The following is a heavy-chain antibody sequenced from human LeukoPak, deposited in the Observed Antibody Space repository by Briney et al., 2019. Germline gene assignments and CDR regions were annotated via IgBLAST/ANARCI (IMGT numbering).Heavy chain of an antibody. Sequence: GGSLRLSCAASGFTVSSNYMSWVRQAPGKGLEWVSVIYSGGSTYYADSVKGRFTISRDNSKNTLYLQMNSLRAEDTAVYYCARARDDILTGYHAFDIRGQGTMVTVSS. CDR3: ARARDDILTGYHAFDI. V-gene: IGHV3-53*01. CDR1: GFTVSSNY. J-gene: IGHJ3*02. CDR2: IYSGGST. D-gene: IGHD3-9*01.